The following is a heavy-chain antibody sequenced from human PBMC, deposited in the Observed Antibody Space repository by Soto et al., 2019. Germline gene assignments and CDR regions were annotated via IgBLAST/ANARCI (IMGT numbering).Heavy chain of an antibody. CDR1: GGSISSYY. Sequence: SETLSLTCTVSGGSISSYYWSWIRQPPGKGLEWIGYIYYSGSTNYNPSLKSRVTISVDRSKNQFSLKLSSVTAADTAVYYCASLSTYTRVPAAGNWFDPWGQGTLVTVSS. V-gene: IGHV4-59*08. J-gene: IGHJ5*02. D-gene: IGHD2-2*01. CDR2: IYYSGST. CDR3: ASLSTYTRVPAAGNWFDP.